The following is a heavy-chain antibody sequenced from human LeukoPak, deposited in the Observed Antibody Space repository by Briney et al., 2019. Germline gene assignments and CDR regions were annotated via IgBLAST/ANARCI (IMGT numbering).Heavy chain of an antibody. CDR1: GGTFSSYT. D-gene: IGHD6-6*01. J-gene: IGHJ5*02. Sequence: SVKVSCKASGGTFSSYTISWVRQAPEQGLEWMGRIIPILGIANYAQKFQGRVTITADKSTSTAYMELSSLRSEDTAVYYCARGTSSSSGDWFDPWGQGTLVTVSS. V-gene: IGHV1-69*02. CDR3: ARGTSSSSGDWFDP. CDR2: IIPILGIA.